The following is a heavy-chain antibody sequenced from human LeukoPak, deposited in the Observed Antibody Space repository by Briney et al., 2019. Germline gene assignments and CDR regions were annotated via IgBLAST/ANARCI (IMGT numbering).Heavy chain of an antibody. D-gene: IGHD3-16*02. J-gene: IGHJ4*02. Sequence: SETLSLTCTVSGGSISSYYWSWIRQPPGKGLEWIGYIYYSGSTYYNPSLKSRVTISVDTSKNQFSLKPSSVTAADTAVYYCARVRDDYVWGSYRYLDYWGQGTLVTVSS. CDR1: GGSISSYY. CDR2: IYYSGST. CDR3: ARVRDDYVWGSYRYLDY. V-gene: IGHV4-59*08.